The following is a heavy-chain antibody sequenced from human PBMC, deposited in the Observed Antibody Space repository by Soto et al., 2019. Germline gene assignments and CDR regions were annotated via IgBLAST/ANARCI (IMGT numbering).Heavy chain of an antibody. V-gene: IGHV3-23*01. CDR1: GFTFSNYA. Sequence: EVQLLESGGHLVQPGGSLRLSCAASGFTFSNYAISWVRQAPGKGLEWVSSISGSGGSTYYADSVKGRFTISRDNSKNTLYLQMNSLRAADTAVYYCATYSGNYERYGVYYGMDVWGQGTTVTVSS. CDR2: ISGSGGST. J-gene: IGHJ6*02. D-gene: IGHD1-26*01. CDR3: ATYSGNYERYGVYYGMDV.